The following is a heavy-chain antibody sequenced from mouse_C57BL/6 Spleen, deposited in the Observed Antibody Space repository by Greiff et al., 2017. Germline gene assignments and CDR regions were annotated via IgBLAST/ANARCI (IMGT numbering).Heavy chain of an antibody. CDR1: GYTFTDYY. Sequence: EVKLQQSGPELVKPGASVKISCKASGYTFTDYYMNWVKQSHGKSLEWIGDINPNNGGTSYNQKFKGKATLTVDKSSSTAYMELRSLTSEDSAVYYCARLNWDVGNFDSWGQGTTLTVSS. V-gene: IGHV1-26*01. CDR3: ARLNWDVGNFDS. CDR2: INPNNGGT. J-gene: IGHJ2*01. D-gene: IGHD4-1*01.